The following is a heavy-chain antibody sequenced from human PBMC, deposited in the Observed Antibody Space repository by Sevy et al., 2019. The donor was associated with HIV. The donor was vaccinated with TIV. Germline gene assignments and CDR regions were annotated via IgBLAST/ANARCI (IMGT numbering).Heavy chain of an antibody. CDR2: ISSSSSYI. Sequence: GGSLRLSCAASVFTFSSYSMNWVRQAPGKGLEWVSSISSSSSYIYYADSVKGRFTISRDNAKNSLYLQMNSLRAEDTAVYYCARGRTGYSSGWYVGYWGQGTLVTVSS. CDR3: ARGRTGYSSGWYVGY. J-gene: IGHJ4*02. V-gene: IGHV3-21*01. CDR1: VFTFSSYS. D-gene: IGHD6-19*01.